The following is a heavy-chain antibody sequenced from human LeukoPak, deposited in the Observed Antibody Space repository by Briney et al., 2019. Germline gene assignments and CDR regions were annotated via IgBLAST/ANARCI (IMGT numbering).Heavy chain of an antibody. CDR2: IIPIFGTA. CDR3: ARGGGHDYGDYLAFDI. J-gene: IGHJ3*02. V-gene: IGHV1-69*01. Sequence: ASVKVSCKASGGTFSSYAISWVRQAPGQGLEWMGGIIPIFGTANYAQKFQGRVTITADESTSTAYMELSSLSSEDTAVYYCARGGGHDYGDYLAFDIWGQATMVTVSS. D-gene: IGHD4-17*01. CDR1: GGTFSSYA.